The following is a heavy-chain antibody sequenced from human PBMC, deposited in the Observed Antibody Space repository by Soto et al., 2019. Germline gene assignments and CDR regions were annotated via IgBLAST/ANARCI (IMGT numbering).Heavy chain of an antibody. CDR1: GFPFSSRA. Sequence: EVQLLESGGGLVQPGGSLRLSCAASGFPFSSRAMSWVRQAPGKGLEWVSAISGSGTITYYADSVKGRFTISRDTSKSPLYLKMNSLRADDTAVYYCAEWASYCSGADCRAWGQGTLVTVYS. J-gene: IGHJ5*02. D-gene: IGHD2-15*01. V-gene: IGHV3-23*01. CDR3: AEWASYCSGADCRA. CDR2: ISGSGTIT.